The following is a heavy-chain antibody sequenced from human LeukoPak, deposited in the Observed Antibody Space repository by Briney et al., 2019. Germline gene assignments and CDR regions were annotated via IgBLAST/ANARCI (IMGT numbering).Heavy chain of an antibody. CDR2: ISYSGST. Sequence: SETLSLTCTVSGGSMTTYYWTWIRQPPGKGLEWIGYISYSGSTNYNPSLQSRLTISVDTSKNQFSLKLSSVTAADTAVYYCARDNLALNPLDVGGQGTTVTVSS. V-gene: IGHV4-59*01. CDR1: GGSMTTYY. D-gene: IGHD2-15*01. CDR3: ARDNLALNPLDV. J-gene: IGHJ6*02.